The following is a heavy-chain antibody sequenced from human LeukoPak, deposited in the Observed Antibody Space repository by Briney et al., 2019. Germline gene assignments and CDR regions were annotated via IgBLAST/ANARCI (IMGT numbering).Heavy chain of an antibody. Sequence: ASVKVSCKASGYTFTGYYMHWVRQAPGQGLEWMGIINPSGGSTSYAQKFQGRVTMTRDTSTSTVYMELSSLRSEDTAVYYCARELVVVPAAIVNWYFDLWGRGTLVTVSS. V-gene: IGHV1-46*01. CDR2: INPSGGST. CDR3: ARELVVVPAAIVNWYFDL. D-gene: IGHD2-2*02. J-gene: IGHJ2*01. CDR1: GYTFTGYY.